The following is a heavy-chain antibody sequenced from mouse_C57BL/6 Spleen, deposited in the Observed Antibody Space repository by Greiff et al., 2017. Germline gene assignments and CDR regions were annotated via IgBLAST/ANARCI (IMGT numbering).Heavy chain of an antibody. Sequence: QVQLKQSGAELVRPGASVKLSCKASGYTFTDYYINWVKQRPGQGLEWIARIYPGSGNTYYNEKFKGKATLTAEKSSSTAYMQLSSLTSEDSAVYFCARSRDYDGLDYWGQGTTLTVSS. V-gene: IGHV1-76*01. CDR1: GYTFTDYY. D-gene: IGHD2-4*01. J-gene: IGHJ2*01. CDR2: IYPGSGNT. CDR3: ARSRDYDGLDY.